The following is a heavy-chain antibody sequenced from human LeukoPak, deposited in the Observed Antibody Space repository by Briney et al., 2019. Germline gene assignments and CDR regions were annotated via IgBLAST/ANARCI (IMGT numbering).Heavy chain of an antibody. D-gene: IGHD3-9*01. CDR3: ASYGKFDWLY. J-gene: IGHJ4*02. CDR1: GGTFSSYA. V-gene: IGHV1-69*13. CDR2: IIPIFGTA. Sequence: GASVKVSCKASGGTFSSYAVSWVRQAPGQGLEWMGGIIPIFGTANYAQKFQGRVTITADESTSTAYMELCSLRSEDTAVYYCASYGKFDWLYWGQGTLVTVSS.